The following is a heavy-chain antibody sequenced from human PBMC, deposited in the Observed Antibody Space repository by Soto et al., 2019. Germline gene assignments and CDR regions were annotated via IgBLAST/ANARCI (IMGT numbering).Heavy chain of an antibody. D-gene: IGHD3-22*01. V-gene: IGHV4-39*01. CDR1: AGSITSSSYY. CDR2: IYYSGST. J-gene: IGHJ4*02. CDR3: MLGSGWKDFDY. Sequence: SETLSLTCTVSAGSITSSSYYWGWIRQPPGKGLEWIGNIYYSGSTYYNPSLKSRVTISVDTSKNQFSLKLSSVTAADTAVYYCMLGSGWKDFDYWGQGTLVSVS.